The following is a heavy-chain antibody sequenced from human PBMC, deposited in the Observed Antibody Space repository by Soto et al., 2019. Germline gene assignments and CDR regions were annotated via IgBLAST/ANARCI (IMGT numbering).Heavy chain of an antibody. J-gene: IGHJ4*02. CDR1: GYTFTNYA. CDR3: ARDLAAAGPFDC. V-gene: IGHV1-18*01. CDR2: ISAYNGNT. D-gene: IGHD6-13*01. Sequence: QVQLVQSGAEVKKPGASVKVSCKASGYTFTNYAFSWVRQAPGQGLEWMGWISAYNGNTNYPQKLQGRVTMTTDTPTSTAYMELRSPRSDDTAVYYCARDLAAAGPFDCWGQGTLVTVSS.